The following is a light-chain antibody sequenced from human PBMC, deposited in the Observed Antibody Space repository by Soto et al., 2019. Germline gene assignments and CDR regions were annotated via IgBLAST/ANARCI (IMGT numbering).Light chain of an antibody. V-gene: IGLV2-14*02. CDR1: SSDVGSYNL. CDR2: EGS. Sequence: QSALTQPASVSGSPGQSITISCTGTSSDVGSYNLVSWYQQHPGKAPKLMIYEGSKRPSGVSNRFSGSKSGNTASLTISGLQAEDEADYYCISYSTSSTLRYVFGIGTKVTVL. J-gene: IGLJ1*01. CDR3: ISYSTSSTLRYV.